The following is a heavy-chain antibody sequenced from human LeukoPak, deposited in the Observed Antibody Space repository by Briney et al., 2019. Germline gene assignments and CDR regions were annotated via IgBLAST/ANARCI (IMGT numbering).Heavy chain of an antibody. CDR1: GYTFTSYG. Sequence: ASVKVSCKASGYTFTSYGISWVRQAPGQGLEWMGWINPNSGGTNYAQKFQGRVTMTRDTSISTAYMELSRLRSDDTAVYYCARDSDRIPDYWGQGTLVTVSS. V-gene: IGHV1-2*02. D-gene: IGHD3-22*01. CDR2: INPNSGGT. J-gene: IGHJ4*02. CDR3: ARDSDRIPDY.